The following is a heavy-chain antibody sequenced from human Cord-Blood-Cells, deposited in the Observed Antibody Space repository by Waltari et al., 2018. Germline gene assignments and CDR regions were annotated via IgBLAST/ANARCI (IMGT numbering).Heavy chain of an antibody. CDR3: AREYSGSYYRWFDP. V-gene: IGHV4-4*07. J-gene: IGHJ5*02. Sequence: QVQLQESGPGLVKPSETLSLTCTVSGGSISSYYWSWIRQPAGKGLEWIGRIYTSGGNNYNPSLKSRVTMAVDTSKNQFSLKLSSVTAADTAVYYCAREYSGSYYRWFDPWGQGTVVTVSS. CDR1: GGSISSYY. D-gene: IGHD1-26*01. CDR2: IYTSGGN.